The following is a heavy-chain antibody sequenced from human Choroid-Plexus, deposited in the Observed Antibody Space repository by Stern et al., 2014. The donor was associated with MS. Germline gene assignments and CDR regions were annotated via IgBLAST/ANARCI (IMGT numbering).Heavy chain of an antibody. D-gene: IGHD2-15*01. CDR3: AKDRQWSTYFFDY. Sequence: VQLLESGGGVAQPGRPLILSCADSGFTFSNFGMHWVRQAPGKGLEWVALISYDGSDKYYADSVKGRFTIFRDNSKNTLYMHMNSLRAEDAAVYYCAKDRQWSTYFFDYWGQGSLVTVSS. CDR2: ISYDGSDK. CDR1: GFTFSNFG. V-gene: IGHV3-30*18. J-gene: IGHJ4*02.